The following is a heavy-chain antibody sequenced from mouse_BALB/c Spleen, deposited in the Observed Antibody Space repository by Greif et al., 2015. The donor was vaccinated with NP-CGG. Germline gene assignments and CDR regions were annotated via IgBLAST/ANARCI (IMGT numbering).Heavy chain of an antibody. J-gene: IGHJ4*01. CDR1: GYTFTDYY. D-gene: IGHD4-1*01. Sequence: LMESGPELVKPGASVKISCKASGYTFTDYYINWVKQKPGQGLEWIGWIYPGSGNTKYNEKFKGKATSTVDTSSSTAYMQLSSLTSEDTAVYFCARRTGTEAMDYWGQGTSVTVSS. CDR3: ARRTGTEAMDY. CDR2: IYPGSGNT. V-gene: IGHV1-84*02.